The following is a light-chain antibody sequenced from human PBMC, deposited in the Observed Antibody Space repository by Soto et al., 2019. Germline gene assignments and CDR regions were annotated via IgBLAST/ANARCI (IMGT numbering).Light chain of an antibody. J-gene: IGLJ1*01. V-gene: IGLV2-14*03. CDR3: NSFTTSSTNV. Sequence: QSALTQPASVSGSPGQSISISCTGTTSDVGRYNYVSWYQQHPGKAPKLMIYDVSYRPSWVSNRFSGSKSGITASLTISGLQAEDEADYYCNSFTTSSTNVLGTGTKLTVL. CDR1: TSDVGRYNY. CDR2: DVS.